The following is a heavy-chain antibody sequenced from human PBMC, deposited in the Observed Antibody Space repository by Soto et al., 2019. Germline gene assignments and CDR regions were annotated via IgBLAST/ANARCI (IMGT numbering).Heavy chain of an antibody. Sequence: QLQLQESGPGLVKPWETLSLTCVVPGDPIRKLYWGWIRQPPGKGLEWIGDFSFGGSTNYNPSLKSRLTISVDTSNNHFSLRLTSVTAADTAVYYCARVSSGWYRDFRFWGQGSLVIVSS. J-gene: IGHJ4*02. V-gene: IGHV4-59*01. CDR3: ARVSSGWYRDFRF. D-gene: IGHD6-19*01. CDR1: GDPIRKLY. CDR2: FSFGGST.